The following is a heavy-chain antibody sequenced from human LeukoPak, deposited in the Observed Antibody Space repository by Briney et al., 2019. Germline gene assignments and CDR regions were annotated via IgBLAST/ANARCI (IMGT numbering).Heavy chain of an antibody. CDR1: GGSISSSSYY. Sequence: SETLSLTCTVSGGSISSSSYYWGWVRQPPGKGLEWIGSIYYSGSTYYNPSLKSRVTISVDTSKNQFSLKLSSVTAADTAVYYCARPSRGSSGWPYYMDVWGKGTTVTVSS. CDR2: IYYSGST. CDR3: ARPSRGSSGWPYYMDV. D-gene: IGHD6-19*01. J-gene: IGHJ6*03. V-gene: IGHV4-39*01.